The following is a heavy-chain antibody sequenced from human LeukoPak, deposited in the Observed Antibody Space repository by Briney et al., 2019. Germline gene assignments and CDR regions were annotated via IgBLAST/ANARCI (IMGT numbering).Heavy chain of an antibody. CDR1: GGSFSGYY. J-gene: IGHJ6*03. V-gene: IGHV4-34*01. D-gene: IGHD6-6*01. Sequence: SETLSLTCAVYGGSFSGYYWSWIRQPPGKGLEWIGEINHSGSTNYNPSLKSRVTISVDTSKNQFSLKLNSVTAADTAVYYCARVRQLVGIYYYYYYMDVWGKGTTVTVSS. CDR2: INHSGST. CDR3: ARVRQLVGIYYYYYYMDV.